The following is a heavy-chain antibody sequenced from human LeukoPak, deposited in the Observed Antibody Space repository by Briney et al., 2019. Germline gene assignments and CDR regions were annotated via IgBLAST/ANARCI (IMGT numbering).Heavy chain of an antibody. CDR3: ARDMTTVTTYFDY. Sequence: KFQGRVTITRNTSASTAYMELSSLRSEDTAVYYCARDMTTVTTYFDYWGQGTLVTVSS. J-gene: IGHJ4*02. D-gene: IGHD4-17*01. V-gene: IGHV1-3*01.